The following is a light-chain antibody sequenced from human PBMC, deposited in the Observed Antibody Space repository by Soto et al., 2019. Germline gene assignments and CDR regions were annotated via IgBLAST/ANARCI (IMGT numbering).Light chain of an antibody. CDR2: EVS. Sequence: QSALSQPASVSGSPGQSITISCTGTSSDIGRYNYVSWYQQHPGMAPQLLIYEVSDRPSGVSNRFSGSKSGNTASLTISGLQVEDEADYYCSSYTSSSTPWVFGGGTKLTVL. V-gene: IGLV2-14*01. CDR3: SSYTSSSTPWV. J-gene: IGLJ3*02. CDR1: SSDIGRYNY.